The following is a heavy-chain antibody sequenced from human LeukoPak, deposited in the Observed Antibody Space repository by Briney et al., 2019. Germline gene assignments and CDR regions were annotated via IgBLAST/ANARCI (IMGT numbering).Heavy chain of an antibody. V-gene: IGHV4-61*01. CDR2: IYYSGST. CDR1: GGSVSSGSYY. CDR3: ARARVAGIGAPDAFDI. D-gene: IGHD6-19*01. J-gene: IGHJ3*02. Sequence: SETLSLTCTVSGGSVSSGSYYWSWIRQPPGKGLEWIGYIYYSGSTNYNPSLKSRVTISVDTSKNQFSLKPSSVTAADTAVYYCARARVAGIGAPDAFDIWGQGTMVTVSS.